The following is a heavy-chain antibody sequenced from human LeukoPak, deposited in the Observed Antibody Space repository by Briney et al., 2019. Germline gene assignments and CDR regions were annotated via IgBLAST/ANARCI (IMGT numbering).Heavy chain of an antibody. Sequence: GGSLRLSCAASGFTFSSYSMNWVRQAPGKGLEWVSSISSSSSYIYYADSVKGRFTISRDNAKNSLYLQMNRLRAEDTAVYYWAREDPGYCSGGSCNYWGQGTLVTVSS. CDR3: AREDPGYCSGGSCNY. CDR1: GFTFSSYS. V-gene: IGHV3-21*01. CDR2: ISSSSSYI. J-gene: IGHJ4*02. D-gene: IGHD2-15*01.